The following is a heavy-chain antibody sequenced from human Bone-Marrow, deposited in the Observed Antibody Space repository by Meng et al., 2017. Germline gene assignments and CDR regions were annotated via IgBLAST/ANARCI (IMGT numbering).Heavy chain of an antibody. CDR3: ARGKDSSDYYIFAS. Sequence: QVQLLQSGAEVKKPGSSVKVSCKASGYTFISSDINWVRQAVGQGLEWLGWMNPNSGTAVYAQSFQGRVTMTRDTSTDTAYLELSSLRSEDTALYYCARGKDSSDYYIFASWGQGTLVTVSS. CDR1: GYTFISSD. D-gene: IGHD6-25*01. V-gene: IGHV1-8*02. J-gene: IGHJ4*02. CDR2: MNPNSGTA.